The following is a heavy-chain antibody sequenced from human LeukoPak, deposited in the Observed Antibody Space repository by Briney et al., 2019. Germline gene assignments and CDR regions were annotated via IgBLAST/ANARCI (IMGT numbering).Heavy chain of an antibody. Sequence: GGSLRLSCTASGFSFSSYSMNWVRQAPGKGLEWVSCISSSSSYIYHADSVKGRFTISRDNAKNSLYLQMNSLRAEDTAVYYCARGYYDSSGYYSAADYWGQGTLVTVSS. CDR1: GFSFSSYS. CDR3: ARGYYDSSGYYSAADY. CDR2: ISSSSSYI. V-gene: IGHV3-21*01. D-gene: IGHD3-22*01. J-gene: IGHJ4*02.